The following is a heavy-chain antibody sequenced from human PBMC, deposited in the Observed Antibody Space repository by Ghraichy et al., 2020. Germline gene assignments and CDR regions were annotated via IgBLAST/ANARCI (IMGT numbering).Heavy chain of an antibody. CDR2: FSYSGST. CDR3: ARPFGYGNNPHWFDP. D-gene: IGHD5-18*01. CDR1: GDSISSTTYY. Sequence: SETLSLTCIVSGDSISSTTYYWGWIRQPPGRGLEWIGSFSYSGSTFYNPSLKSRVTMSVDTSKNHFSLKLSSVTAADTAVYYCARPFGYGNNPHWFDPWGQGTLVTVSS. V-gene: IGHV4-39*01. J-gene: IGHJ5*02.